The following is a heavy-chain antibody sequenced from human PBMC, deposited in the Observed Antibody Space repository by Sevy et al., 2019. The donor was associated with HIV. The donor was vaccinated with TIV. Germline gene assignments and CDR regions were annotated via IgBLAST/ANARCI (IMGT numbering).Heavy chain of an antibody. J-gene: IGHJ6*02. V-gene: IGHV4-39*01. Sequence: SETLSLSCTVSGVPIRSSGYYWGWIRQPPGKGLEWIGSIFYSGSPNYNPSLKSRVTISVDTSKNQFSLKLSSVTAADTDVYYCARQREDIIVIPAAFYGMDVWGQGTTVTVSS. CDR3: ARQREDIIVIPAAFYGMDV. CDR2: IFYSGSP. D-gene: IGHD2-2*01. CDR1: GVPIRSSGYY.